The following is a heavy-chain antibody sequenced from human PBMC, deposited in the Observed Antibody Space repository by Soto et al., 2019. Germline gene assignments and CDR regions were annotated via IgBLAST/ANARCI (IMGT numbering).Heavy chain of an antibody. CDR2: IKSKTDGGTT. CDR1: GFTFSNAW. CDR3: TTDWGYYDSSGYYYDTDY. J-gene: IGHJ4*02. Sequence: GGSLRLSCAASGFTFSNAWMNWVRQAPGKGLEWVGRIKSKTDGGTTDYAAPVKGRFTISRDDSKNTLYLQMNSLKTEDTAVYYCTTDWGYYDSSGYYYDTDYWGQGTLVTVSS. D-gene: IGHD3-22*01. V-gene: IGHV3-15*07.